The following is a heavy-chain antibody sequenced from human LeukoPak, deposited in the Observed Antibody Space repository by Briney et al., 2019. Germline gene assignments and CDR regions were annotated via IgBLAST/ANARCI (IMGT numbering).Heavy chain of an antibody. V-gene: IGHV3-23*01. CDR2: VVGAGTTT. CDR3: AKARLSTGWAYNDY. CDR1: GFTFVNYA. Sequence: PGGFLRLSCAASGFTFVNYAMSWVRQAPGKGLEWVSAVVGAGTTTFYADSVKGRFTISRDNSKNTVYLQINSLRAGDTAVYYCAKARLSTGWAYNDYWGQGTLVTVSS. D-gene: IGHD6-19*01. J-gene: IGHJ4*02.